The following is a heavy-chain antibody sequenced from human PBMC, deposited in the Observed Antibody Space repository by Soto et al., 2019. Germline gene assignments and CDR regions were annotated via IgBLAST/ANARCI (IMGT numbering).Heavy chain of an antibody. Sequence: QVQLVESGGGVVQSGSSLRLSCAGSGFSFSSYGMHWVRQAPGKGLEWVAIVYNDGSNKYYGDSVKGRFTISRDNSRNSVFPQMNSLRADDTAVYYCARDANLGFSSSWFMDYCGQGARVTVSS. J-gene: IGHJ4*02. CDR2: VYNDGSNK. CDR3: ARDANLGFSSSWFMDY. CDR1: GFSFSSYG. D-gene: IGHD6-13*01. V-gene: IGHV3-33*01.